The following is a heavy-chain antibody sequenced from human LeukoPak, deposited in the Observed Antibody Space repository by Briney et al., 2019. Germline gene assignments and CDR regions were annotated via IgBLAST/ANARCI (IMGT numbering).Heavy chain of an antibody. D-gene: IGHD2-15*01. V-gene: IGHV3-23*01. J-gene: IGHJ4*02. CDR1: GFTFSSYG. Sequence: GGSLRLSCAASGFTFSSYGMSWVRQAPGKGLEWVSAISGSGGSTYYADSVKGRFTISRDNSKNTLYLQMNSLRADDTAVYYCAKDRAQTPLKYWGQGTLVTVSS. CDR2: ISGSGGST. CDR3: AKDRAQTPLKY.